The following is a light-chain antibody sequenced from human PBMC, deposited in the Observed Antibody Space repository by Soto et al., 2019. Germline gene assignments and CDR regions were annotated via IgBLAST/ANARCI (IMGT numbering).Light chain of an antibody. J-gene: IGKJ1*01. CDR3: QHYGTSPWT. V-gene: IGKV3-20*01. CDR1: QSVSSNS. CDR2: GAS. Sequence: ETVLTQSPGTLSLSPGERATLSCRASQSVSSNSLAWFQQKPGQAPRLLIFGASSRATGIPDRFSGSGSGTAFTLTISRLEPADFAVYYCQHYGTSPWTFGQGTKVEIK.